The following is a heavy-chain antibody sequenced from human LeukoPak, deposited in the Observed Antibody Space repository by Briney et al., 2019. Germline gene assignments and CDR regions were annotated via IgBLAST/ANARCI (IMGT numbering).Heavy chain of an antibody. Sequence: GGSLRLSCAASGFPVGSNYMSWVRQAPGKGLEWVSVIYSGGSTYYADSVKGRFTISRDNSKNTLYLQMNSLRAEDTAVYYCARDRYSSSSGLGWFDPWGQGTLVTVSS. J-gene: IGHJ5*02. D-gene: IGHD6-6*01. CDR2: IYSGGST. CDR1: GFPVGSNY. V-gene: IGHV3-53*01. CDR3: ARDRYSSSSGLGWFDP.